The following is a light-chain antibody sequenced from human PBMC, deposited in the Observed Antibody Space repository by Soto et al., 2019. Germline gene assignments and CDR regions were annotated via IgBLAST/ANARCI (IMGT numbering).Light chain of an antibody. CDR2: NIS. CDR3: QQYENLPYT. J-gene: IGKJ2*01. Sequence: DLPLTQSASSLSASVGDRVTITCQASQVITNYLNWYQQKPGKAPKLLIYNISTLEIGVPSRFSGSGSGTDFTFTISGLQPEDIATYFCQQYENLPYTFGQGTKLEI. V-gene: IGKV1-33*01. CDR1: QVITNY.